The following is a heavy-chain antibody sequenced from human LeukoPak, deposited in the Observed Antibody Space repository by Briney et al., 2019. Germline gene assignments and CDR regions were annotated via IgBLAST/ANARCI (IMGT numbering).Heavy chain of an antibody. J-gene: IGHJ4*01. V-gene: IGHV3-7*01. CDR3: ARDGTAAGLYFDL. Sequence: GGSLRLSXAVSGFTFSSYWMNWVRQAPGKGLEWVASIRQDGGEKSYVDSVKGRFTISRDNTKNSLYLQMSSLRAEDTAVYYCARDGTAAGLYFDLWGQGTLVTVPS. D-gene: IGHD6-13*01. CDR2: IRQDGGEK. CDR1: GFTFSSYW.